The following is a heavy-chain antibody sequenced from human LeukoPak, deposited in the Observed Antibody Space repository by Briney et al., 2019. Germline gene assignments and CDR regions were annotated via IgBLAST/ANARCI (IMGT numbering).Heavy chain of an antibody. CDR1: GFTFSSYG. V-gene: IGHV3-30*03. CDR3: ARDLNYYDSSGFKDY. D-gene: IGHD3-22*01. J-gene: IGHJ4*02. CDR2: ISYDGSNK. Sequence: GGSLRLSCAASGFTFSSYGMHWVRQAPGKGLEWVAVISYDGSNKYYADSVKGRFTISRDNSKNTLYLQMNSLRAEDTAVYYCARDLNYYDSSGFKDYWGQGTLVTVSS.